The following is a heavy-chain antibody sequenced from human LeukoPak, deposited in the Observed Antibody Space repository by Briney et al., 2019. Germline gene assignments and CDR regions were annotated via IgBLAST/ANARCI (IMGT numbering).Heavy chain of an antibody. D-gene: IGHD2-15*01. CDR1: GFSFSSYN. J-gene: IGHJ4*02. Sequence: GGSLRLSCAASGFSFSSYNMNWVRQTPGKGLEWVSSITSSSTYTFYADSVKGRFTISRDNARNSLYLQMNSLRAEDTAVYYCVRDLGGSDDYWGQGTLVTVSS. CDR3: VRDLGGSDDY. CDR2: ITSSSTYT. V-gene: IGHV3-21*01.